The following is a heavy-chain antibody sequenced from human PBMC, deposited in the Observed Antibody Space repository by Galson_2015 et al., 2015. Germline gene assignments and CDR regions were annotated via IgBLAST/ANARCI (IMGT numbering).Heavy chain of an antibody. CDR3: ARERFGAARPSPPRY. CDR2: IIPIFGIA. CDR1: GGTFSSYA. Sequence: SVKVSCKASGGTFSSYAISWVRQAPGQGLEWMGGIIPIFGIANYAQKFQGRVTITADKSTSTAYMELSSLRSEDTAVYYCARERFGAARPSPPRYWGQGTLVTVSS. V-gene: IGHV1-69*10. D-gene: IGHD6-6*01. J-gene: IGHJ4*02.